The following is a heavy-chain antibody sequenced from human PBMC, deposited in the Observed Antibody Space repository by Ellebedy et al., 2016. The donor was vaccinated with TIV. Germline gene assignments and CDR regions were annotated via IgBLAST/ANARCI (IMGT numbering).Heavy chain of an antibody. CDR2: INHSEST. J-gene: IGHJ4*02. CDR1: GGSFSGYY. Sequence: SETLSLXXAVYGGSFSGYYWSWIRQPPGKGLEWIGEINHSESTNYNPSLKSRVAISVDTSKNQFSLKLSSVTAADTAVYYCARGRGWSDTLNDYWGQGTLVTVSS. CDR3: ARGRGWSDTLNDY. D-gene: IGHD2-15*01. V-gene: IGHV4-34*01.